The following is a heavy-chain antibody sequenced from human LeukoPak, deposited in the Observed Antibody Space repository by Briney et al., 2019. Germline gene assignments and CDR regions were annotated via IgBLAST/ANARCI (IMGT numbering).Heavy chain of an antibody. D-gene: IGHD3-10*01. V-gene: IGHV3-48*01. J-gene: IGHJ3*02. CDR1: GFAFSSYN. Sequence: PGGSLRLSCAASGFAFSSYNMNWVRQAPGKGLEWVSYISSTSTTIYYADSVKGRFTISRDNSKNTLYLQMNSLRAEDTAVYYCAKEWFGKKFWAFDIWGQGTMVTVSS. CDR2: ISSTSTTI. CDR3: AKEWFGKKFWAFDI.